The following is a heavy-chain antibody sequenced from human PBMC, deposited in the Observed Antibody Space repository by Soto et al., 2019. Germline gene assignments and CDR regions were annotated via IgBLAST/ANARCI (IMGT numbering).Heavy chain of an antibody. CDR2: IYYSGST. CDR3: ARSGLGYDSSGYGSRFDP. V-gene: IGHV4-30-4*01. D-gene: IGHD3-22*01. CDR1: GGSISSGDYY. Sequence: PSETLSLTCTVSGGSISSGDYYWSWIRQPPGKGLEWIGYIYYSGSTYYNPSLKSRVTISVDTSKNQFSLKLSSVTAADTAVYYCARSGLGYDSSGYGSRFDPWGQGTLVTVSS. J-gene: IGHJ5*02.